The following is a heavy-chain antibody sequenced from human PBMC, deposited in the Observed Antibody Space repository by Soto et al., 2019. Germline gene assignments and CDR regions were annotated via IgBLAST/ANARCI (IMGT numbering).Heavy chain of an antibody. J-gene: IGHJ6*02. V-gene: IGHV1-69*05. Sequence: SVKVSCKASGGTFSSYAISWVRQAPGQGLEWMGGIIPIFGTANYAQKFQGRVTMTRDTSISTAYMELSRLRSDDTAVYYCASRGSGTANYYYYGMDVWGQGTTVTVSS. D-gene: IGHD3-10*01. CDR1: GGTFSSYA. CDR3: ASRGSGTANYYYYGMDV. CDR2: IIPIFGTA.